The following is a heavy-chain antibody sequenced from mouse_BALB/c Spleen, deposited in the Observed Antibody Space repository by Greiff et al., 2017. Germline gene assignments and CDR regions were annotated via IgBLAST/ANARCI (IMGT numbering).Heavy chain of an antibody. CDR3: AAYGRGYFDV. Sequence: QVQLQQSGAELMKPGASVKISCKATGYTFSSYWIEWVKQRPGHGLEWIGEILPGSGSTNYNEKFKGKATFTADTSSNTAYMQLSSLTSEDSAVYYCAAYGRGYFDVWGAGTTVTVSS. J-gene: IGHJ1*01. D-gene: IGHD6-5*01. CDR2: ILPGSGST. V-gene: IGHV1-9*01. CDR1: GYTFSSYW.